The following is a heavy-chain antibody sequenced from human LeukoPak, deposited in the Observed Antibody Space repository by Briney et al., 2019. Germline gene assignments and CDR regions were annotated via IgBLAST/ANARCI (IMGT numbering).Heavy chain of an antibody. CDR2: TSGSGGST. CDR1: GFTFSSYA. D-gene: IGHD3-9*01. J-gene: IGHJ4*02. V-gene: IGHV3-23*01. Sequence: GGSLRLSCAASGFTFSSYAMSWVRQAPGKGLEWVSATSGSGGSTYYADSVKGRFTISRDNSKNTLYLQMNSLRAEDTAVYYCARGGRYFDWLWFDYWGQGTLVTVSS. CDR3: ARGGRYFDWLWFDY.